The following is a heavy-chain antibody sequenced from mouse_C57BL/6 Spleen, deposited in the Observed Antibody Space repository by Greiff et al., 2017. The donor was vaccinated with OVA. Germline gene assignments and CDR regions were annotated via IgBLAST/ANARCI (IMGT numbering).Heavy chain of an antibody. J-gene: IGHJ1*03. CDR2: IYPGDGDT. D-gene: IGHD1-1*01. Sequence: VKLQESGAELVKPGASVKISCKASGYAFSSYWMNWVKQRPGKGLEWIGQIYPGDGDTNYNGKFKGKATLTADKSSSTAYMQLSSLTSEDSAVYFCARSEITTVVATGYFDVWGTGTTVTVSS. CDR1: GYAFSSYW. V-gene: IGHV1-80*01. CDR3: ARSEITTVVATGYFDV.